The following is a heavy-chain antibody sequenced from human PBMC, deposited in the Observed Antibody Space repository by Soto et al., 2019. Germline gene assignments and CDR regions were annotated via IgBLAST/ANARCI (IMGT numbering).Heavy chain of an antibody. J-gene: IGHJ4*02. Sequence: VQLLESGGGLIQPGGSLRLSCAASGFTFSYGIHGLRQAPGKGLVWVAYISYDSSNKFYGDSVKIRFTISRDNSKNTQCLQMNSLRAEDTAVYYCAKLVIGYCSGNTCDDYWGQGTLVAVSS. V-gene: IGHV3-30*18. CDR2: ISYDSSNK. CDR3: AKLVIGYCSGNTCDDY. CDR1: GFTFSYG. D-gene: IGHD2-15*01.